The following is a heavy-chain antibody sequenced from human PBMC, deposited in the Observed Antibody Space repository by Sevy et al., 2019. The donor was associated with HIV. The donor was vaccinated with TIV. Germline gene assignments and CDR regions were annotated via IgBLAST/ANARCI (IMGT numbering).Heavy chain of an antibody. CDR3: AREIGSGNSF. CDR2: IKQDGSEK. D-gene: IGHD6-19*01. V-gene: IGHV3-7*01. Sequence: GGSLRLSCAASGFTFSSFWMHWVRQAPGKGLEWVANIKQDGSEKYYVHSVKGRFTISRDNAKNSLYLQMNSLRAEDAAVYYCAREIGSGNSFWGQGTLVTVSS. CDR1: GFTFSSFW. J-gene: IGHJ4*02.